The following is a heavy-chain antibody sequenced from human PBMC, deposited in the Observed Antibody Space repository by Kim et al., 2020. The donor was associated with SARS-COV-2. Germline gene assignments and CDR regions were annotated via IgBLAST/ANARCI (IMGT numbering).Heavy chain of an antibody. J-gene: IGHJ4*02. D-gene: IGHD3-10*01. V-gene: IGHV3-64D*09. Sequence: VKGRFTISRDNSKNTLYLQMSSLRAEDTAVYYCVKDGYYYGSGSYYNDDYWGQGTLVTVSS. CDR3: VKDGYYYGSGSYYNDDY.